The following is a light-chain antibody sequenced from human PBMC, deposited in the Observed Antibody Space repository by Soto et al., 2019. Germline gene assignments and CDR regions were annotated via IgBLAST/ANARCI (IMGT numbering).Light chain of an antibody. J-gene: IGLJ2*01. V-gene: IGLV8-61*01. CDR1: SGSVSTTYY. CDR3: MLYMGGGLVV. CDR2: SAN. Sequence: QAVVTQEPSFSVSPGGTVTLTCALTSGSVSTTYYPSWYQQTPGKAPRTLIYSANIRSSGVPDRFSGSILGNKAALTITGAQADDESDYHCMLYMGGGLVVFGGGTKLTVL.